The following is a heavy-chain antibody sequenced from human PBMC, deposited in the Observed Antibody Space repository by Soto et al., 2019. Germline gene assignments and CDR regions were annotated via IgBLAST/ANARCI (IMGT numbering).Heavy chain of an antibody. D-gene: IGHD4-17*01. Sequence: QLQLQESGPGLVKPSETLSLTCTVSGGSISSSSYYWGWIRQPPGKGLEWIGSSYYRGSTYYNPSLKSRVTISVDTSKNQFSLKLSSVTAADTAVYYCARNPTLVHDYGDPAPDWYFDLWGRGTLVTVSS. CDR3: ARNPTLVHDYGDPAPDWYFDL. CDR1: GGSISSSSYY. J-gene: IGHJ2*01. V-gene: IGHV4-39*01. CDR2: SYYRGST.